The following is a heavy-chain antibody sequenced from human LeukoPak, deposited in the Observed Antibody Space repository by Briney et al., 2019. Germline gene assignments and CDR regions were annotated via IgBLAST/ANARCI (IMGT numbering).Heavy chain of an antibody. J-gene: IGHJ4*02. CDR1: GGSISSGGYS. V-gene: IGHV4-30-2*01. D-gene: IGHD1-7*01. CDR3: ARGVAWNYADY. CDR2: IYHSGST. Sequence: PSETLSLTCAVSGGSISSGGYSWSWIRQPPGKGLEWIGYIYHSGSTYYNPSLKSRVTISVDTSKNQFSLKLSSVTAADTAVYYCARGVAWNYADYWGQGTLVTVSS.